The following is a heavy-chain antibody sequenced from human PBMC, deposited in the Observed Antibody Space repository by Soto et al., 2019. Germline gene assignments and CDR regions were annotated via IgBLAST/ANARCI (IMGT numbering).Heavy chain of an antibody. CDR2: IYPGDSDT. D-gene: IGHD6-13*01. CDR1: GYSFTSYW. J-gene: IGHJ3*02. V-gene: IGHV5-51*01. CDR3: ARQSRGRQLVSGAFDI. Sequence: GESLKISCKGSGYSFTSYWIGWVRQMPGKGLEWMGIIYPGDSDTRYSPSFQGQVTISADKSISTAYLQWSSLKASDTAMYYCARQSRGRQLVSGAFDIWGQGTMVTVSS.